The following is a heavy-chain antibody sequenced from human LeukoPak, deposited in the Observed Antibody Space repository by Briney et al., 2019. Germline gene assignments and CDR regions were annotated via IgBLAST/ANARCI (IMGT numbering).Heavy chain of an antibody. CDR3: AKDSVSSSWSYYYYYYMDV. J-gene: IGHJ6*03. CDR2: ISWNSGSI. CDR1: GFTFDDYA. D-gene: IGHD6-6*01. Sequence: GRSLRLSCAASGFTFDDYAMHWVRQAPGKGPEWVSGISWNSGSIGYADSVKRRFTISRDNAKNSLYLQMNSLRAEDTAVYYCAKDSVSSSWSYYYYYYMDVWGKGTTVTVSS. V-gene: IGHV3-9*01.